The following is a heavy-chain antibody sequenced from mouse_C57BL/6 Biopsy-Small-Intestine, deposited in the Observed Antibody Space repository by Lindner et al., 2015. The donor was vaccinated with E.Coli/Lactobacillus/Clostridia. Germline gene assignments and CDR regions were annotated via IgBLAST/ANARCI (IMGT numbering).Heavy chain of an antibody. Sequence: VQLQESGPELVKPGASVKISCKASGYTFSSSWMNWVKQRPGKGLEWIGRIYPGNGDTNYNGKFKGKATLTADESSNTAYMQLSSLISEDSAVYFCARGGRYDGYFDVWGAGTTVTVSS. CDR1: GYTFSSSW. CDR3: ARGGRYDGYFDV. V-gene: IGHV1-82*01. J-gene: IGHJ1*01. CDR2: IYPGNGDT. D-gene: IGHD2-14*01.